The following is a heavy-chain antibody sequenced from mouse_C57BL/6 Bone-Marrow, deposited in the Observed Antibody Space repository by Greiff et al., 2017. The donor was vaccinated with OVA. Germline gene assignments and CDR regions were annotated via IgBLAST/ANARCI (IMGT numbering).Heavy chain of an antibody. CDR2: IDPSDSYT. D-gene: IGHD1-1*01. CDR3: ARSDYYGSSYDWYFDV. J-gene: IGHJ1*03. CDR1: GYTFTSYW. Sequence: QVQLQQPGAELVMPGASVKLSCKASGYTFTSYWMHWVKQRPGQGLEWIGEIDPSDSYTTYNQKFKGKSTLTVDKYSSTAYMQLSSLTSEDSAVYYCARSDYYGSSYDWYFDVWGTGTTVTVSS. V-gene: IGHV1-69*01.